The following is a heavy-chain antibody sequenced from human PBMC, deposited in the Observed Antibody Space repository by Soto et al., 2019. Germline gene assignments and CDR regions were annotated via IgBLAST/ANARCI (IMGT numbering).Heavy chain of an antibody. D-gene: IGHD2-15*01. CDR2: VYPSGGGT. CDR3: ARAYCSGGNCYNGLDV. Sequence: QVQLVQSGAEVRKPGASVRVSCKAAGYTFSITYLHWLRQAPGQGLEWLGLVYPSGGGTNYKESFKGKLNITRDTSPSTSSMGPRRLRSADTAIYYCARAYCSGGNCYNGLDVWGQGTTVTVSS. CDR1: GYTFSITY. V-gene: IGHV1-46*01. J-gene: IGHJ6*02.